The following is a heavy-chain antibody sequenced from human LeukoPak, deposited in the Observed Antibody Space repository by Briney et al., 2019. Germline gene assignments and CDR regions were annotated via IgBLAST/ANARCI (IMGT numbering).Heavy chain of an antibody. CDR1: GFTFSSNY. CDR3: ARALGPSSTLDY. CDR2: IYSGGST. V-gene: IGHV3-66*01. J-gene: IGHJ4*02. Sequence: GGSLRLSCAASGFTFSSNYMSWVRQAPGKGLEWVSVIYSGGSTYYADSVKGRSTISRDNSKNSLYLQMNSLRAEDTAVYYCARALGPSSTLDYWGQGTLVTVSS.